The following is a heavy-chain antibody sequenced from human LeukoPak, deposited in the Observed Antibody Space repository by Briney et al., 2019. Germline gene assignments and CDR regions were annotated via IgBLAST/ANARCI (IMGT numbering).Heavy chain of an antibody. J-gene: IGHJ1*01. CDR2: ISSSSSYI. CDR1: GFTFSSYS. D-gene: IGHD2-15*01. V-gene: IGHV3-21*01. Sequence: PGGSLRLSCAASGFTFSSYSMNWVRQAPGKGLEWVSSISSSSSYIYYTDSVKGRFTISRDNAKNSLYLQMNSLRAEDTAVYYCARDWLMGGTYAEYFQHWGQGTLVTVSS. CDR3: ARDWLMGGTYAEYFQH.